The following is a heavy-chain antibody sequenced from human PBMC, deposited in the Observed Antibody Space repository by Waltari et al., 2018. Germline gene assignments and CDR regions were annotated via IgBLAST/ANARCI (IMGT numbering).Heavy chain of an antibody. V-gene: IGHV1-3*01. J-gene: IGHJ4*02. CDR2: INAGNGNT. CDR1: GFTFSRYA. D-gene: IGHD1-26*01. Sequence: QVQLVASGGGVVQPGRSLRPSCASPGFTFSRYAIHWARQAPGKGLEWMGWINAGNGNTKYSQKFQGRVTITRDTSASTAYMELSSLRSEDTAVYYCARSVGATYFDYWGQGTLVTVSS. CDR3: ARSVGATYFDY.